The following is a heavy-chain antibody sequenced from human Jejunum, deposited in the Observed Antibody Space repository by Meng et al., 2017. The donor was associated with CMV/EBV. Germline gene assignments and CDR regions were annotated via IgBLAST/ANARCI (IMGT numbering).Heavy chain of an antibody. D-gene: IGHD3-3*01. CDR1: GASIGSRDYH. CDR2: IHDTGST. Sequence: ESDQRLVKPSRPLSLTCSVSGASIGSRDYHWVWIRHPPGKGLEWIGYIHDTGSTSHNPSLKSRVDISLGTSKNQFSLTLNSVTAEDTAVYFCARGSIFVSFDSWGQGTLVTVSS. V-gene: IGHV4-30-4*08. CDR3: ARGSIFVSFDS. J-gene: IGHJ4*02.